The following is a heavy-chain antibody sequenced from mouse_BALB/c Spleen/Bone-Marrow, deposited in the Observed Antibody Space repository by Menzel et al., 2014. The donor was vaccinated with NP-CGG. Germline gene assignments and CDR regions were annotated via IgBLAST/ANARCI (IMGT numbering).Heavy chain of an antibody. CDR1: GFSFPNYG. V-gene: IGHV2-2*02. D-gene: IGHD4-1*01. CDR2: IWSGGST. J-gene: IGHJ2*01. CDR3: ARNPVGRNYFDY. Sequence: VKLQESGPSLVQPSQSLSITCTVSGFSFPNYGVHWVRQSPGKGLEWLGVIWSGGSTDYNAAFISRLSISKDNSKSQVFFKMNSLQVNDTAIYYCARNPVGRNYFDYWGQGTTLTVSS.